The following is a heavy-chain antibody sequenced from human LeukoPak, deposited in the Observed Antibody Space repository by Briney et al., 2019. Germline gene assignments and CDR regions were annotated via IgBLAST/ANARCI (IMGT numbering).Heavy chain of an antibody. D-gene: IGHD3-3*01. CDR1: GFTFSSYA. J-gene: IGHJ4*02. V-gene: IGHV3-23*01. CDR3: AKATAYDFWSGYGLFDY. Sequence: GGSLRLSCAASGFTFSSYAMSWVRQAPGKGLEWVSGISGSGGSTYYADSVKGRFTISRDNSKNTLYLQMNSLRAEDTAVYYCAKATAYDFWSGYGLFDYWGQGTLVTVSS. CDR2: ISGSGGST.